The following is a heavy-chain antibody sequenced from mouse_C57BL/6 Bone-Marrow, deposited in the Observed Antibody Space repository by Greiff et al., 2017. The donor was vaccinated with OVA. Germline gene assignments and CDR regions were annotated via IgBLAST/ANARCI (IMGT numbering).Heavy chain of an antibody. J-gene: IGHJ4*01. CDR2: ISYSGST. Sequence: DVMLVESGPGLAKPSQTLSLTCSVTGYSITSDYWNWIRKFPGNKLEYMGYISYSGSTYYNPSLKSRISITRDTSKNQYYLQLNSVTTEDTATYYCARYLNWDYYAMDYWGQGTSVTVSS. V-gene: IGHV3-8*01. CDR3: ARYLNWDYYAMDY. CDR1: GYSITSDY. D-gene: IGHD4-1*01.